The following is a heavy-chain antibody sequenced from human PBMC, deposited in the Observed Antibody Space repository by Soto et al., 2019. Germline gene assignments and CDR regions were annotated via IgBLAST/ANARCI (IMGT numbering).Heavy chain of an antibody. CDR1: GCSMSSGDYY. D-gene: IGHD3-22*01. J-gene: IGHJ5*02. CDR2: IYYSGST. Sequence: PXETLSLTCTVSGCSMSSGDYYWSWIRQPPGKGLEWIGYIYYSGSTYYNPSLKSRVTISVDTSKNQFSLKLSSVTAADTAVYYCAREQNQALYYYDSSGYSYDWFDHWGQGTLVTVSS. V-gene: IGHV4-30-4*01. CDR3: AREQNQALYYYDSSGYSYDWFDH.